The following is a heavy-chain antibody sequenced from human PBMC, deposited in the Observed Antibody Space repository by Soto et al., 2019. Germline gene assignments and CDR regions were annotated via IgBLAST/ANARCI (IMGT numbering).Heavy chain of an antibody. V-gene: IGHV1-69*13. Sequence: SVKVSCKASGGTFGSHGIAWVRQAPGQGLEWMGGLIAMLGAPTYAKKVQGRATITADESLTSSYLELRSLRSDDTAVYFCARGAMANFDYWGQGTVVTVSS. J-gene: IGHJ4*02. CDR1: GGTFGSHG. D-gene: IGHD5-18*01. CDR2: LIAMLGAP. CDR3: ARGAMANFDY.